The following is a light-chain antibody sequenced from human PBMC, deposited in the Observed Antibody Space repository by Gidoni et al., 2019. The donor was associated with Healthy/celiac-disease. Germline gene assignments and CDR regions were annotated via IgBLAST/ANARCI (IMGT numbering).Light chain of an antibody. CDR1: QSVSSY. CDR3: QQRSNWLT. Sequence: EIVLTQSPATLSLSPGERATLSCRASQSVSSYLAWYQQKPGQAPRLLTYDASNRATGIPARFSGSGSGTDFTLTISSLEPEDFAVYYCQQRSNWLTFGGGTKVEIK. V-gene: IGKV3-11*01. CDR2: DAS. J-gene: IGKJ4*01.